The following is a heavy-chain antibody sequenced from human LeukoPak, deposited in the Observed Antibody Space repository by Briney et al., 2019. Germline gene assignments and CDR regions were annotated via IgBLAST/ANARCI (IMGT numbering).Heavy chain of an antibody. D-gene: IGHD1-1*01. V-gene: IGHV3-30*18. J-gene: IGHJ3*02. Sequence: PGRSLRLSCRASRFSFSDYDMHWVRQAPGKGLEGVAVISYDGSVKHYADSVRGRFTISRDNSKSTLFLQMNSLRTDDTSVYFCAKFAYNWNAPDGFDMWGQGTMVIVSS. CDR3: AKFAYNWNAPDGFDM. CDR2: ISYDGSVK. CDR1: RFSFSDYD.